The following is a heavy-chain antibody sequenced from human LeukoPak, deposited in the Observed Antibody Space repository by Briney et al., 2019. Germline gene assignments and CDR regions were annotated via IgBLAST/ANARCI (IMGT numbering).Heavy chain of an antibody. CDR1: GGSLSGYY. J-gene: IGHJ3*02. V-gene: IGHV4-34*01. CDR2: INHSGST. CDR3: ARQDIVVVPADAFDI. Sequence: SETLSLTCAVYGGSLSGYYWSWIRQPPGKGLEWIGEINHSGSTNYNPSLKSRVTISVDTSKNQFSLKLSSVTAADTAVYYCARQDIVVVPADAFDIWGKGQWSPSLQ. D-gene: IGHD2-2*01.